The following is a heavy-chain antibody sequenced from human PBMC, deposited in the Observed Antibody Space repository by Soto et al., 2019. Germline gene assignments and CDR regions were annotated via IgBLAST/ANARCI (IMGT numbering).Heavy chain of an antibody. CDR3: ARVIAAAGTGWFDP. Sequence: QLQLQESGSGLVKPSQTLSLTCAVSGGSISSGGYSWSWIRQPPGKVLEWIGYIYHSGSTYYNPSLKSRVTISVDRSKNQFYLKLSSVTAADTAVYYCARVIAAAGTGWFDPWGQGNLVTVSS. CDR1: GGSISSGGYS. V-gene: IGHV4-30-2*01. D-gene: IGHD6-13*01. CDR2: IYHSGST. J-gene: IGHJ5*02.